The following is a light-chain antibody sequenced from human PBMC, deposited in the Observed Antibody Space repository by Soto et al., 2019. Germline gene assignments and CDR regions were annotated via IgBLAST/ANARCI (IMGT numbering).Light chain of an antibody. V-gene: IGKV3-20*01. CDR1: QSVISSH. J-gene: IGKJ2*01. Sequence: EIVLTQSPGTLSLSPGERAILSCRASQSVISSHLAWYQQKPGQPPRLLIYGASSRATGIPDRFSGSGSGTDFTLTISRLEPEDFAVYYCQQYSSPLRQYTFGQGTNLEIK. CDR2: GAS. CDR3: QQYSSPLRQYT.